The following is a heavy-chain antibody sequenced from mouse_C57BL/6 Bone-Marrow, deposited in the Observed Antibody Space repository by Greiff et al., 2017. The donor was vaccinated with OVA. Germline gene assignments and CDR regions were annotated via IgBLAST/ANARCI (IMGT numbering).Heavy chain of an antibody. CDR2: IHPNSGST. CDR1: GYTFTSYW. CDR3: ARAYGSSYWYFDV. V-gene: IGHV1-64*01. J-gene: IGHJ1*03. Sequence: QVHVKQSGAELVKPGASVKLSCKASGYTFTSYWMHWVKQRPGQGLEWIGMIHPNSGSTNYNEKFKSKATLTVDKSSSTAYMQLSSLTSEDSAVYYCARAYGSSYWYFDVWGTGTTVTVSS. D-gene: IGHD1-1*01.